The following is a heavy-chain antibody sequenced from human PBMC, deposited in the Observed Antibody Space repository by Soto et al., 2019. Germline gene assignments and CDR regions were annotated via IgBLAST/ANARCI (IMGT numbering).Heavy chain of an antibody. J-gene: IGHJ5*02. V-gene: IGHV1-69*02. CDR3: ARAGANYYFWSGTPPVGWFDP. CDR1: GGTFSSYT. Sequence: QVQLVQSGAEVKKPGSSVKVSCKASGGTFSSYTISWVRQAPGQGLEWMGRIIPILGIANYAQKFQGRVTITADKSTSTAYMELSSLRSEDTAVYYCARAGANYYFWSGTPPVGWFDPWGQGTLVTVSS. CDR2: IIPILGIA. D-gene: IGHD3-3*01.